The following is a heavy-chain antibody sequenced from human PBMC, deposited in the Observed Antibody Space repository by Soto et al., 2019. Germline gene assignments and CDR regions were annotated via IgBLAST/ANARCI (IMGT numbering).Heavy chain of an antibody. J-gene: IGHJ4*02. CDR3: ARRGRIAAAGDYYFDY. D-gene: IGHD6-13*01. CDR1: GGSFSGYY. V-gene: IGHV4-34*01. CDR2: INHSGST. Sequence: PSETLSLTCAVYGGSFSGYYWSWIRQPPGKGLEWIGEINHSGSTNYNPSLKSRVTISVDTSKNQYSLKLSSVTAADTAVYYCARRGRIAAAGDYYFDYWRQGTLVTVSS.